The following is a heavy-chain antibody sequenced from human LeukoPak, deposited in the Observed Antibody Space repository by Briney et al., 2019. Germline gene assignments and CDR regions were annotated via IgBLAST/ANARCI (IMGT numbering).Heavy chain of an antibody. Sequence: PGGSLRLSCAASGFTFSSYGIHWVRQAPGKGLEWVAATSYDGSNKHYADSVKGRFIISRDNSKNTVYLQMDSLRAEGTAVYYCAKRGGFTISDCYYFDYWGQGTLVTVSS. CDR3: AKRGGFTISDCYYFDY. J-gene: IGHJ4*02. V-gene: IGHV3-30*18. D-gene: IGHD2-21*02. CDR2: TSYDGSNK. CDR1: GFTFSSYG.